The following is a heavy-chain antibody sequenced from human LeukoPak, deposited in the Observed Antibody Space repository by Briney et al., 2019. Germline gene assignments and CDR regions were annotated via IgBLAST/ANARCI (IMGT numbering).Heavy chain of an antibody. CDR3: TRVDYDILTGYYSPDY. CDR1: GFTFGDYA. J-gene: IGHJ4*02. Sequence: PGASLRLSCTASGFTFGDYAMSWVRQAPGKGLEWVGFIRSKAYGGTTEYAASVKGRFTISRDDSKSIAYLQMNSLKPEDTAVYYCTRVDYDILTGYYSPDYWGQGTLVTVSS. D-gene: IGHD3-9*01. V-gene: IGHV3-49*04. CDR2: IRSKAYGGTT.